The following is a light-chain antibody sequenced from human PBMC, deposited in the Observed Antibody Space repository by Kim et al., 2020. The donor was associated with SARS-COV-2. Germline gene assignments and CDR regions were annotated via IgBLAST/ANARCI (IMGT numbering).Light chain of an antibody. Sequence: GQTITISCTGTSSDVGDYNDVSWCQRHPGKAPKLMIYDVSERPSGVTNRFSASKSGNTASLTISGLQTEDEANYYCSSYTSSSTLVFGGGTKLTVL. V-gene: IGLV2-14*03. CDR1: SSDVGDYND. J-gene: IGLJ3*02. CDR3: SSYTSSSTLV. CDR2: DVS.